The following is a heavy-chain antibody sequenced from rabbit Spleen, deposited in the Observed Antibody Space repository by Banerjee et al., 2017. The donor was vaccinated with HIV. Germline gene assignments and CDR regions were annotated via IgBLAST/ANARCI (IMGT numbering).Heavy chain of an antibody. CDR1: GFDLSSSYY. V-gene: IGHV1S43*01. Sequence: QQQLEESGGGLVKPEGSLTLTCKASGFDLSSSYYMCWVRQAPGKGLELIACIDTTSGSTWYASWVNGRFTISRSTSLNTVDLKMTSLTAADTATYFCVRTDNDYYDYVLWGQGTLVTVS. D-gene: IGHD6-1*01. CDR3: VRTDNDYYDYVL. CDR2: IDTTSGST. J-gene: IGHJ3*01.